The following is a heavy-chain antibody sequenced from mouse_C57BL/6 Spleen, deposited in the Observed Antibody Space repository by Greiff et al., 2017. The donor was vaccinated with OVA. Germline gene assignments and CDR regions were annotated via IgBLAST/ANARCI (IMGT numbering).Heavy chain of an antibody. CDR3: ARGIYYYGSSYSYYAMDY. Sequence: VQLQQSGAELVKPGASVKMSCKASGYTFTTYPIEWMKQNHGKSLEWIGNFHPYNDDTKYNEKFKGKATLTVEKSSSTVYLELSRLTSDDSAVYYCARGIYYYGSSYSYYAMDYWGQGTSVTVSS. CDR1: GYTFTTYP. J-gene: IGHJ4*01. V-gene: IGHV1-47*01. CDR2: FHPYNDDT. D-gene: IGHD1-1*01.